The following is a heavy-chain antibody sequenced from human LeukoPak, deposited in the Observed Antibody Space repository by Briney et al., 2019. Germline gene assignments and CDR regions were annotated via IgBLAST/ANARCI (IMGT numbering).Heavy chain of an antibody. Sequence: GGSLRLSCAASGFTVSSNYMSWVRQAPGKGLEWVSVIYSGGSTNYADSVKGRFIISRDNSKNTLYLQMNSLRVEDTAVYYCARTSPSGRIYFDYWGQGTLVTVSS. CDR1: GFTVSSNY. CDR2: IYSGGST. V-gene: IGHV3-66*01. CDR3: ARTSPSGRIYFDY. J-gene: IGHJ4*02.